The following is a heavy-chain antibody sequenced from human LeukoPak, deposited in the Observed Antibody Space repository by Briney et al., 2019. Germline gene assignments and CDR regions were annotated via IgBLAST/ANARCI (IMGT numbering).Heavy chain of an antibody. V-gene: IGHV3-7*01. CDR1: GFSVSGYW. Sequence: TGGSLRLSCAVSGFSVSGYWMTWVRQAPGKGLEWVANIKQDGSEKNYVDSVKGRFTISRDNAENSLFLQMNSLRVEDTAVYYCAREWQGGIAAAGTRIEGGYWGQGTLVAVSS. D-gene: IGHD6-13*01. CDR3: AREWQGGIAAAGTRIEGGY. CDR2: IKQDGSEK. J-gene: IGHJ4*02.